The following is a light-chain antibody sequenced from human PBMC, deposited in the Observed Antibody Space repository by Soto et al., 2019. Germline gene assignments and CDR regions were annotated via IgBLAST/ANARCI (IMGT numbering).Light chain of an antibody. CDR3: QQYGSSPLIT. CDR1: QSVSSSY. Sequence: EIVLTQSPGTLSLSPGERATLSCRASQSVSSSYLAWYQHKPGQAPRLLIYGASSRATGIPDRFSGSGSGTDFTLTISRLEPEDFAVYYCQQYGSSPLITFGGGTKVEIK. CDR2: GAS. V-gene: IGKV3-20*01. J-gene: IGKJ4*01.